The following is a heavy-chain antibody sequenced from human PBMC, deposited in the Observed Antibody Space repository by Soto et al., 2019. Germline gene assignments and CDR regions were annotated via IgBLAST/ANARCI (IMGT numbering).Heavy chain of an antibody. CDR3: ARGRGHRWPH. J-gene: IGHJ4*02. CDR2: IHASGNT. D-gene: IGHD3-10*01. Sequence: PSETLSLTCSVSGGSLNNFYWNWIRQTAGKGLEWIGRIHASGNTNYNPSLKSRATLSVDTSKNQFSLKLSSVTAADTAVYYCARGRGHRWPHWGQGTLVTVSS. V-gene: IGHV4-4*07. CDR1: GGSLNNFY.